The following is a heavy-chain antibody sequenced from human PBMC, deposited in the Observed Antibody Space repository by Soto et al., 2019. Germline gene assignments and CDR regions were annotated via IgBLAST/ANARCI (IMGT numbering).Heavy chain of an antibody. Sequence: ASVKVSCKASGYTFTGYYMHWVRQAPGQGLEWMGWINPNSGGTNYAQKFQGWVTMTRETSISTAYMELSRLRSDDTAVYYCARATDGKVWGSYRYFDYWGQGTLVTVSS. D-gene: IGHD3-16*02. CDR2: INPNSGGT. CDR3: ARATDGKVWGSYRYFDY. V-gene: IGHV1-2*04. J-gene: IGHJ4*02. CDR1: GYTFTGYY.